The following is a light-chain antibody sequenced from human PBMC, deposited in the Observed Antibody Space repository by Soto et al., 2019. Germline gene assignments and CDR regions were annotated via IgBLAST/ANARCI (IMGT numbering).Light chain of an antibody. CDR2: DVS. CDR3: QEYTTYSRT. CDR1: QSVSRW. J-gene: IGKJ1*01. Sequence: DIQVTQSPSTLSASVGDRVTITCRASQSVSRWLAWYQQKPGKVPTVLIYDVSTLQSGVPSRFSGGGSGTEFTLTITSLQPDDFATYYCQEYTTYSRTFGQGTKVDIK. V-gene: IGKV1-5*01.